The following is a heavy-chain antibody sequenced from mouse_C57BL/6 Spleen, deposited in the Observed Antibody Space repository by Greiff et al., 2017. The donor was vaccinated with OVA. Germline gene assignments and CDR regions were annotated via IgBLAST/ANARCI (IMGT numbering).Heavy chain of an antibody. J-gene: IGHJ4*01. V-gene: IGHV5-16*01. CDR2: INYDGSST. CDR1: GFTFSDYY. Sequence: EVMLVESEGGLVQPGSSMKLSCTASGFTFSDYYMAWVRQVPEKGLEWIANINYDGSSTYYLDSLKSRFIISRDNAKNILYLQMSSLKSEDTATYYCAREIPNYAMDYWGQGTSVTVSS. CDR3: AREIPNYAMDY.